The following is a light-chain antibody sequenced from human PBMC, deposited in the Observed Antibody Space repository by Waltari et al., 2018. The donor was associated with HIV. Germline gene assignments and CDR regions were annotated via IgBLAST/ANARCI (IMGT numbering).Light chain of an antibody. CDR3: QTWDSGTIV. Sequence: SYELAQPPSVSVSSGQTASISCSGNNLGTQYVSWYQQRSGQSPLLVLYQDTKRPSGVPERFSGSNSGNTATLTINETQPLDEAEYSCQTWDSGTIVFGGGTKLSVL. CDR2: QDT. CDR1: NLGTQY. J-gene: IGLJ3*02. V-gene: IGLV3-1*01.